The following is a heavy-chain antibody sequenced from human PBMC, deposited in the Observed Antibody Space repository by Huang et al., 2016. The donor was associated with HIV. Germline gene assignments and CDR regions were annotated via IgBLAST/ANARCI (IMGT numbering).Heavy chain of an antibody. CDR1: GFSLTSSGVA. D-gene: IGHD6-13*01. Sequence: QITLKESGPTLVKPTQTLTLTCTFSGFSLTSSGVAVGWIRQPPGKALEWLALIYLDNEERFSPSLKTRLTLTKDTPKNEVVLTMTNMDPVDTATYYCVHRLRYGKWYVDYWGQGVLVTVSS. J-gene: IGHJ4*02. CDR2: IYLDNEE. V-gene: IGHV2-5*02. CDR3: VHRLRYGKWYVDY.